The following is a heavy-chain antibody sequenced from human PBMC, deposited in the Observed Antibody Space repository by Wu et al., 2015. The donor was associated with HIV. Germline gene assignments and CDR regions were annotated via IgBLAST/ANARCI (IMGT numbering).Heavy chain of an antibody. Sequence: QVQLVQSGAEVKKPGSSVKVSCKASGGTFSSYAISWVRQAPGQGLEWMGRIIPIFGTANYAQKFQGRVTITADESTSTAYMELSSLRSEDTAVYYCASHIAAAGTSPWGNWFDPWGQGTLVTVSS. CDR1: GGTFSSYA. V-gene: IGHV1-69*13. CDR3: ASHIAAAGTSPWGNWFDP. D-gene: IGHD6-13*01. CDR2: IIPIFGTA. J-gene: IGHJ5*02.